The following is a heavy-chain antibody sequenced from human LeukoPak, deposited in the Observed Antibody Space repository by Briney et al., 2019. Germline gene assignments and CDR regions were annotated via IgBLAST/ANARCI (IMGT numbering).Heavy chain of an antibody. D-gene: IGHD3-10*02. CDR3: ARAYYVVRGYAPTRALDY. CDR2: INPSGGST. V-gene: IGHV1-46*01. Sequence: ASVTVSCTASGYTLTSYYMHWVRQAPGQGLEWMGIINPSGGSTSYAQKFQGRVTMTRDTSTSTVYMELSSLGSEDTAVYYCARAYYVVRGYAPTRALDYWGQGTLVTVSS. CDR1: GYTLTSYY. J-gene: IGHJ4*02.